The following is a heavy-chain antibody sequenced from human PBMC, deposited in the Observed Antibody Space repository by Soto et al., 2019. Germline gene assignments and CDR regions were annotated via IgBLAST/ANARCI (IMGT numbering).Heavy chain of an antibody. V-gene: IGHV1-46*01. CDR3: ARDSRALLWFGELYPYGMDV. CDR2: INPSGGST. CDR1: GYTFTSYY. D-gene: IGHD3-10*01. J-gene: IGHJ6*02. Sequence: ASVKVSCKASGYTFTSYYMHWLRQAPGQGLEWMGIINPSGGSTTYAQKFPGRVTMTRDTSTSTVYMELSSLRSEDTAVYYCARDSRALLWFGELYPYGMDVWGQGTTVTVSS.